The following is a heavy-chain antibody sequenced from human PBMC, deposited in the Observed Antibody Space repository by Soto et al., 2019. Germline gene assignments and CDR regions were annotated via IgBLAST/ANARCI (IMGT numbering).Heavy chain of an antibody. J-gene: IGHJ4*02. V-gene: IGHV3-74*03. D-gene: IGHD6-19*01. CDR2: IDRDGSDT. CDR3: ASMAGTYPY. Sequence: GGSLRLSCAASGFAFSRFPMHWVRQAPGKGLVWVSRIDRDGSDTTYADSVKGRFTISRDNAKNIVYLQMSSLRAEDTALYYCASMAGTYPYSGQGTLVTVST. CDR1: GFAFSRFP.